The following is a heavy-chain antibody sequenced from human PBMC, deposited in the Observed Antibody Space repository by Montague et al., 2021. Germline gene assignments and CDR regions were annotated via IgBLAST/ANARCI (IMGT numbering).Heavy chain of an antibody. J-gene: IGHJ5*02. CDR3: AKQDYFVSGTSYKGFDP. V-gene: IGHV4-38-2*02. D-gene: IGHD3-10*01. CDR1: RSLINSDYY. CDR2: VSHGGRT. Sequence: SETLSLTCTVSRSLINSDYYWGWIRQPPGKGLEWMGSVSHGGRTYYNPSLKSRVTISVDTSNNHFSLKLSSVTAADTAVYYCAKQDYFVSGTSYKGFDPWGQGILVTVFS.